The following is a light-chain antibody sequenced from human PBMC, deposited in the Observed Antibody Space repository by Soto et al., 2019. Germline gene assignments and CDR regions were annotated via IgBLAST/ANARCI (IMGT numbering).Light chain of an antibody. V-gene: IGKV3-15*01. Sequence: EIVLTQFPATLSLSPWESATLSCRASETVSSYLAWYQQKPGQAPRLLIYGASTRATGIPARFSGSGSGTEFTLTISSLQSEDFAVYYCQQYGSRITFGQGTRLEIK. CDR2: GAS. CDR1: ETVSSY. J-gene: IGKJ5*01. CDR3: QQYGSRIT.